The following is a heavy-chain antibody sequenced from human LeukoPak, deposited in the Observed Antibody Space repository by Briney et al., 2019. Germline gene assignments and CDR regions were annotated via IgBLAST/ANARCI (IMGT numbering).Heavy chain of an antibody. CDR3: ATGGISSSSPPDY. V-gene: IGHV3-11*01. CDR1: GFTFSDYY. Sequence: PGGSLRLSCAASGFTFSDYYMSWIRQAPGKGLEWVSYISSSGSTIYYADSVKGRFTISRDNAKNTLYLQMNSLRAEDTAVYYCATGGISSSSPPDYWGQGTLVTVSS. D-gene: IGHD6-6*01. CDR2: ISSSGSTI. J-gene: IGHJ4*02.